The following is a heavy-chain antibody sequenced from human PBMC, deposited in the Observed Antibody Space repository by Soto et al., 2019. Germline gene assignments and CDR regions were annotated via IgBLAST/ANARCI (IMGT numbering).Heavy chain of an antibody. D-gene: IGHD5-12*01. CDR3: ASRGGGPLAKAAFDI. CDR1: GFTFTSSA. Sequence: ASVKVSCKASGFTFTSSAMQWVRQARGQRLEWIGWIVVGSGNTNYAQKFQERVTITRDMSTSTAYMELSSLRSEDTAVYYCASRGGGPLAKAAFDIWGQGTMVTVS. CDR2: IVVGSGNT. V-gene: IGHV1-58*02. J-gene: IGHJ3*02.